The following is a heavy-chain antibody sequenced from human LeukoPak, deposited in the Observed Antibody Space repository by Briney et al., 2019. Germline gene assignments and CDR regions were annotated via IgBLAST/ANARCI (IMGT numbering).Heavy chain of an antibody. CDR1: GYTFTSYG. J-gene: IGHJ4*02. Sequence: ASVKVSCKASGYTFTSYGISWVRQAPGQGPEWMGWISAYNGNTNYAQKLQGRVTMTTDTSTSTAYMELRSLRSDDTAVYYCARDYLFGYDSSGYFNYWGQGTLVTVS. V-gene: IGHV1-18*01. CDR3: ARDYLFGYDSSGYFNY. D-gene: IGHD3-22*01. CDR2: ISAYNGNT.